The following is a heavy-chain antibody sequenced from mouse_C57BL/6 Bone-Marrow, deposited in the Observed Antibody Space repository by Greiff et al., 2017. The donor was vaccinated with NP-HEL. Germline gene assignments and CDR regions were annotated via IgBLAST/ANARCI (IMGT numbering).Heavy chain of an antibody. CDR3: ARPITTVYYFDY. CDR1: GYAFSSSW. CDR2: IYPGDGDT. Sequence: VKLMESGPELVKPGASVKISCKASGYAFSSSWMNWVKQRPGKGLEWIGRIYPGDGDTNYNGKFKGKATLTADKSSSTAYMQLSSLTSEDSAVYFCARPITTVYYFDYWGQGTTLTVSS. J-gene: IGHJ2*01. V-gene: IGHV1-82*01. D-gene: IGHD1-1*01.